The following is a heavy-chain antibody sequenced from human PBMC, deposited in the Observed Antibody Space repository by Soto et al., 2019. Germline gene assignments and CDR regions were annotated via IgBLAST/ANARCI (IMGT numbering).Heavy chain of an antibody. CDR3: ARVGSRGSGQTRGYFDL. V-gene: IGHV1-2*04. Sequence: QVQLVQSGAEVKKPGASVKVSCKASGYTFTGYYMHWVRQAPGQGLEWMGWINPNSGGTNYAQKFQGWVTMTRDTSISTAYMELSRLRSDDTAVYYCARVGSRGSGQTRGYFDLWGRGTLVTVSS. CDR1: GYTFTGYY. CDR2: INPNSGGT. J-gene: IGHJ2*01. D-gene: IGHD6-19*01.